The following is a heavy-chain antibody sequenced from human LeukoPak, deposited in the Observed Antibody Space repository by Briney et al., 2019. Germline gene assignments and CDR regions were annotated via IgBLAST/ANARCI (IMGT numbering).Heavy chain of an antibody. CDR1: GYSISSGYY. CDR2: IYHSGST. CDR3: AVERYYYYDSSGYRVGYFDY. Sequence: PSETLSLTCTVSGYSISSGYYWGWIRQPPGKGLEWIGSIYHSGSTYYNPSLKSRVTISVDTSKNQFSLKLSSVTAADTAVYYCAVERYYYYDSSGYRVGYFDYWGQGTLVTVSS. V-gene: IGHV4-38-2*02. J-gene: IGHJ4*02. D-gene: IGHD3-22*01.